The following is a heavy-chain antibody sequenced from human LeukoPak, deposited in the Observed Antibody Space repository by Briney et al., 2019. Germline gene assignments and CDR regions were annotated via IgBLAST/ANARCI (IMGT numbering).Heavy chain of an antibody. CDR2: MSPNSGDT. CDR3: ARGPPNWGYDY. V-gene: IGHV1-8*01. CDR1: GYTFTSYD. Sequence: ASVKVSCKASGYTFTSYDFNWVRQATGQRPEWMGWMSPNSGDTGYAQKFQDRVTMTRNTSISTAYMELSSLRSDDTAVYYCARGPPNWGYDYWGPGTLVTASS. D-gene: IGHD7-27*01. J-gene: IGHJ4*02.